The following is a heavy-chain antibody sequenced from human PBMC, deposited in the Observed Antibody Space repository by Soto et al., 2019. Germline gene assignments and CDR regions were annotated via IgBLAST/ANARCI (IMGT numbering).Heavy chain of an antibody. CDR3: AKGSGGSRPYYFDY. V-gene: IGHV3-23*01. Sequence: PGGSLRLSCAASGFTSNNYAMSWVRQAPGKGLEWVSAISGSGGGTYSADSVKGRFTISRDNSKNTQYLQMNSLRAEDTAVYYCAKGSGGSRPYYFDYWGQGILVTVSS. CDR1: GFTSNNYA. D-gene: IGHD2-15*01. J-gene: IGHJ4*02. CDR2: ISGSGGGT.